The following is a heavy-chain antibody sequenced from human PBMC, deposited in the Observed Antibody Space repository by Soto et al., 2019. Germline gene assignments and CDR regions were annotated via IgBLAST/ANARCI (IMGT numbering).Heavy chain of an antibody. D-gene: IGHD6-19*01. CDR3: ASDSSGWYNWFDP. Sequence: ASVKVSCKASGGTFSSYAISWVRQAPGQGLEWMGGIIPIFGTANYAQKFQGRVTITADESTSTAYMELSSLRSEDTAVYYCASDSSGWYNWFDPWGQGTLVTVSS. J-gene: IGHJ5*02. V-gene: IGHV1-69*13. CDR2: IIPIFGTA. CDR1: GGTFSSYA.